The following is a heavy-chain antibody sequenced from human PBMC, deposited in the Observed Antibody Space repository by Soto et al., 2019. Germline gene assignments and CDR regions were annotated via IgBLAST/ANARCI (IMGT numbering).Heavy chain of an antibody. Sequence: SLRLSCAASGFTFSSYAMHWVRQAPGKGLEWVAVISYDGSNKYYADSVKGRFTISRDNSKNTLYLQMNSLRAEDTAVYYCARDAAPPSAWGQGTLVTVSS. CDR1: GFTFSSYA. J-gene: IGHJ5*02. V-gene: IGHV3-30-3*01. CDR3: ARDAAPPSA. CDR2: ISYDGSNK.